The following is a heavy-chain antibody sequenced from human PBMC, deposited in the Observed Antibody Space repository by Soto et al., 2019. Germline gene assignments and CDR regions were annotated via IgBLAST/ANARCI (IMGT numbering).Heavy chain of an antibody. CDR3: ASGASRWYPYFFDS. Sequence: QAQVVQSGAEVRKPGSSVKLSCKASEGTFNSYAIAWVRQAPGQGLEWMGGSIPYYNTLNYAQKFQDRVTITADDSTNTVYMELSSLRSADTAVYFCASGASRWYPYFFDSWAQGTLVTVSS. V-gene: IGHV1-69*01. CDR1: EGTFNSYA. J-gene: IGHJ4*02. D-gene: IGHD6-13*01. CDR2: SIPYYNTL.